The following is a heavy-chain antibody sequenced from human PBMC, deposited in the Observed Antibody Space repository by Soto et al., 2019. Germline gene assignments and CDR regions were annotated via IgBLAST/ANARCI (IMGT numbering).Heavy chain of an antibody. CDR3: ARTYQAGSDFWSGQGYFDA. J-gene: IGHJ5*02. V-gene: IGHV3-53*01. CDR2: IHGGDNT. Sequence: PGGSLRLSCAASGFSFCTHYMSWVRQAPGKGLEWLSVIHGGDNTYNEGYVRGRFTVYRATSANMLYLPMNSLRAEDTALYYCARTYQAGSDFWSGQGYFDAWGQGVLVTVSS. D-gene: IGHD3-3*01. CDR1: GFSFCTHY.